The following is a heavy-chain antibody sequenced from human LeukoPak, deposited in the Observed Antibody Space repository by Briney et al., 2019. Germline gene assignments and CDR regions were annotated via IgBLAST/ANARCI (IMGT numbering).Heavy chain of an antibody. Sequence: GGSLRLSCAASGITVFTNYMTWVRQAPGKGLEWVSVISSGGSAYYADSVKGRFTISRDNSKNTVYLQMNSLRAGDTAVYYCARASPADFYGLDVWGQGTTVTVSS. CDR3: ARASPADFYGLDV. CDR1: GITVFTNY. D-gene: IGHD6-6*01. V-gene: IGHV3-66*01. CDR2: ISSGGSA. J-gene: IGHJ6*02.